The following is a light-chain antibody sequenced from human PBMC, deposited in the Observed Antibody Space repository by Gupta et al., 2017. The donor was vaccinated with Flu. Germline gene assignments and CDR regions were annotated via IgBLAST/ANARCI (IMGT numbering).Light chain of an antibody. V-gene: IGLV1-47*01. Sequence: SALTQPPSASGTPGQSVTIPCSGNNSNIGSNHVYWYQQFSGSAPRLLIYRNDQRPSGVPDRFSGSRAGTSAYLAITGLRSEDEAEYFCASWDDRLSGRGVFGGGTKLTVL. CDR1: NSNIGSNH. CDR3: ASWDDRLSGRGV. J-gene: IGLJ3*02. CDR2: RND.